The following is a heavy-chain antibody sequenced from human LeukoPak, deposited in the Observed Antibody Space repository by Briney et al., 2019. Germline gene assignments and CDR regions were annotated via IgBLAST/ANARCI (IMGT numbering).Heavy chain of an antibody. CDR3: AKGKAMTGKNYFDY. CDR2: ISGGRSST. V-gene: IGHV3-23*01. D-gene: IGHD6-19*01. Sequence: GGSLRLSCAASGFTFSSYAMSWVRQPPVRGLEWVSGISGGRSSTNYADSVKGRFTISRDNSKNTLYLQMNSLRAEDTALYYCAKGKAMTGKNYFDYWGQGTLVTVSS. J-gene: IGHJ4*02. CDR1: GFTFSSYA.